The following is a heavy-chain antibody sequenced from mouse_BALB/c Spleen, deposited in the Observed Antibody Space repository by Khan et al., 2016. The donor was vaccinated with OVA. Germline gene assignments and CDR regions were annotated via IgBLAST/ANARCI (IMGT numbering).Heavy chain of an antibody. V-gene: IGHV1S136*01. CDR1: GYTFTNYV. Sequence: VQLQQSGPELVEPGASVKMSCKASGYTFTNYVIHWVKPKPGQGLEWIGYINPYNAGTRYNEKFKGKATLTSDISSTTAYMELSSLTSEDSAVYYCAREASSWDFSFPYWGQGTLVTVSA. D-gene: IGHD4-1*01. CDR2: INPYNAGT. CDR3: AREASSWDFSFPY. J-gene: IGHJ3*01.